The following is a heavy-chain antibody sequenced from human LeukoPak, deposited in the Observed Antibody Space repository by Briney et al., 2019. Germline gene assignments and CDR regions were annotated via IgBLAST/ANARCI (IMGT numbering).Heavy chain of an antibody. J-gene: IGHJ4*02. V-gene: IGHV3-33*01. Sequence: GGSLRLSCAASGFTFSSYGMHWVRQAPGKGLEWVAVIWYDGSNKYYADSVKGRFTISRDNSKNTLYLQMNSLRAEDTAVYYCARDSLFYRDFDYWGQGTLVTVSS. CDR3: ARDSLFYRDFDY. CDR1: GFTFSSYG. D-gene: IGHD3-16*02. CDR2: IWYDGSNK.